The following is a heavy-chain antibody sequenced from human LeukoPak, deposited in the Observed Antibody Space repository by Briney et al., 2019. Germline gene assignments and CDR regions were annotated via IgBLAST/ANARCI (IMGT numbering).Heavy chain of an antibody. J-gene: IGHJ4*02. D-gene: IGHD6-13*01. CDR2: ISSNGGRT. V-gene: IGHV3-64*01. CDR1: GFTFSSYA. CDR3: ARDDIAAAGIIDY. Sequence: GGSLRLSCAASGFTFSSYAMHWVRQAPGKGLEYVSAISSNGGRTYYANSVKGRFTISRDNSKNTLYLQMGSLRAEDMAVYYCARDDIAAAGIIDYWGQGTLVTVSS.